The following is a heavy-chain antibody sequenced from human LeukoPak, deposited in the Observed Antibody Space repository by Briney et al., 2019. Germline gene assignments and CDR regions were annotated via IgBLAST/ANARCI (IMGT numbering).Heavy chain of an antibody. D-gene: IGHD2-8*01. CDR2: IYSGGST. V-gene: IGHV3-53*01. J-gene: IGHJ3*02. CDR3: ARESEWSSAFDI. CDR1: GFTVSSNY. Sequence: PGGSLRLSCAASGFTVSSNYMSWVRQAPGKGLEWVSVIYSGGSTYYADSVKGRFTISRDSSKNTLYLQMNSLRAEDTAVYYCARESEWSSAFDIWGQGTMVTVSS.